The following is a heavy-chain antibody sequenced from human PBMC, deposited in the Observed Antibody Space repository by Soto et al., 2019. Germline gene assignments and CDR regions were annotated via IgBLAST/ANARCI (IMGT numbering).Heavy chain of an antibody. D-gene: IGHD2-2*01. CDR2: LSGSGTGA. CDR3: VRTSSY. CDR1: GFTFDSYA. V-gene: IGHV3-23*01. J-gene: IGHJ4*02. Sequence: EVQLLESGGGLVQPGGSLRLSCVGSGYSFDSYGFTFDSYAMTWVRQAPGKGLEWVSGLSGSGTGANYADSVKGRFTISRDNSKNTLYLQMNSLRAEDTALYYCVRTSSYWGQGTRVIVSS.